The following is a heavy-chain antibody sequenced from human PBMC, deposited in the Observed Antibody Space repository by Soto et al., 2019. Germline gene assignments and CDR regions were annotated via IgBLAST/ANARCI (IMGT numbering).Heavy chain of an antibody. V-gene: IGHV3-48*03. J-gene: IGHJ6*01. CDR3: ASLLGGHDSSNYYYYGMGG. D-gene: IGHD3-22*01. Sequence: GGSLRLSCAASGFTFSRYEMNWVRQAPGKGLEWVSYSSVSGSTIYHANSLKGRFTISRDNAKNSLFLQMNSLRADDTAVYYCASLLGGHDSSNYYYYGMGGWGRGRRFTVGS. CDR2: SSVSGSTI. CDR1: GFTFSRYE.